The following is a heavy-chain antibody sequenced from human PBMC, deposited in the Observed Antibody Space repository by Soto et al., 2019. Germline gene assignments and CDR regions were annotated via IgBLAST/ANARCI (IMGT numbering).Heavy chain of an antibody. CDR2: VSNEGSIQ. J-gene: IGHJ4*02. D-gene: IGHD3-16*01. CDR1: GFSFSSYG. V-gene: IGHV3-30*18. CDR3: AKEGGTLGTSASYGFDY. Sequence: QVQLVESGGGVVQPGGSLRLSCAASGFSFSSYGIHWVRQAPSKGLEWVAVVSNEGSIQYYADSVKGRFTISRDNSENTVFLQMNSLRSEDTAVYYCAKEGGTLGTSASYGFDYWGQGSRVTVSS.